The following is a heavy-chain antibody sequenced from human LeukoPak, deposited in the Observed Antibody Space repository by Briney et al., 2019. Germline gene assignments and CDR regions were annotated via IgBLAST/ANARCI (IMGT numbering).Heavy chain of an antibody. D-gene: IGHD3-3*01. CDR3: ARFLWSIRFDP. V-gene: IGHV4-34*01. J-gene: IGHJ5*02. Sequence: SETLSLTCAVYGGSFSGYYWSWIRQPPGKGLEWIGEINHSGSTNYNPSLKSRVTISVDTSKNQFSLKLSSVTAADTAVYYCARFLWSIRFDPWGQGTLVTVSS. CDR1: GGSFSGYY. CDR2: INHSGST.